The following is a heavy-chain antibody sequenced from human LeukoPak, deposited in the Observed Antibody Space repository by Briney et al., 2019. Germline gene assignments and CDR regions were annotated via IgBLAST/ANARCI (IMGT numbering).Heavy chain of an antibody. CDR2: INWNGGNT. CDR1: GFTFDDYG. D-gene: IGHD1-26*01. CDR3: ARTSDGNWFDP. J-gene: IGHJ5*02. V-gene: IGHV3-20*04. Sequence: GGSLRLSCAASGFTFDDYGMSWVRQGPGKGLEWVSGINWNGGNTGYADSVKGRFTIFRDNAKNSLYLEVDSLRVEDTALYYCARTSDGNWFDPWGQGTLVTVSS.